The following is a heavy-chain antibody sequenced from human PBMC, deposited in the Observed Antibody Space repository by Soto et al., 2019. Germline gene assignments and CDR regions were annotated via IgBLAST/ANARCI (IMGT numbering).Heavy chain of an antibody. D-gene: IGHD5-12*01. J-gene: IGHJ4*02. V-gene: IGHV4-59*08. CDR1: GGSISSYY. Sequence: QVQLQESGPGLVKPSETLSLTCTVSGGSISSYYWSWIRQPPGKGLEWIGYIYYSGSTNYNPSLKSRVTISVDTSKNQFSLKLSSVTAADTAVYYCARHPSRVGYQVDYWGQGTLVTVSS. CDR2: IYYSGST. CDR3: ARHPSRVGYQVDY.